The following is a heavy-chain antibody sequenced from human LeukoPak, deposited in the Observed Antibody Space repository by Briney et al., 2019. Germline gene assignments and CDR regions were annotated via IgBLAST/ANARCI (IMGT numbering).Heavy chain of an antibody. CDR2: ISAYNGNT. V-gene: IGHV1-18*01. D-gene: IGHD3-3*01. CDR1: GYTFTSYG. Sequence: ASVKVSCKASGYTFTSYGISWVRQAPGQGLEWMGWISAYNGNTNYAQKLQGRVTMTTDTSTSTAYMELRSLRSDDTAVYYCARDRNRITIFGVVTPFDYWGQGTLVTVSS. J-gene: IGHJ4*02. CDR3: ARDRNRITIFGVVTPFDY.